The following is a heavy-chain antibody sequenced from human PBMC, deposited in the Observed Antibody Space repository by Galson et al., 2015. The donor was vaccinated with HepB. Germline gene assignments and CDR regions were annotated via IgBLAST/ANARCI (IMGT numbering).Heavy chain of an antibody. V-gene: IGHV3-11*01. CDR2: ISSSGSAI. CDR1: GFTFSDYY. Sequence: SLRLSCAASGFTFSDYYMTRIRQAPGKGLEWVSYISSSGSAIYYADSVKGRFTISRDNAKNSLNLQMNSLRAEDTAVYYCARDRRNIDYGDNGIDYWGQGTQVTVSS. J-gene: IGHJ4*02. CDR3: ARDRRNIDYGDNGIDY. D-gene: IGHD4-17*01.